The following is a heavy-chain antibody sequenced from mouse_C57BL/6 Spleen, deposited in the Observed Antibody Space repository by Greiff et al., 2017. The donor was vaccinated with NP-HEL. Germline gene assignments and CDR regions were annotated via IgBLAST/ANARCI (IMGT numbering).Heavy chain of an antibody. CDR2: LDPSDSYT. Sequence: QVQLQQSGAELVMPGASVKLSCKASGYTFTSYWMHWVKQRPGQGLEWIGELDPSDSYTNYNQKFKGKSTLTVDKSSSTAYRQLSSLTSEDSAVYYCARAVVGYYYAMDYWGQGTSVTVSS. V-gene: IGHV1-69*01. CDR3: ARAVVGYYYAMDY. J-gene: IGHJ4*01. D-gene: IGHD1-1*01. CDR1: GYTFTSYW.